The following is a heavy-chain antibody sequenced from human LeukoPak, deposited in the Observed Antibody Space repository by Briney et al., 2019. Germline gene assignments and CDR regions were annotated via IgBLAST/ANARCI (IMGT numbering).Heavy chain of an antibody. D-gene: IGHD2-2*01. J-gene: IGHJ4*02. CDR2: ISWNSGSI. CDR3: AKEGYCSSTSCYFDY. CDR1: GFTFDDYA. Sequence: PGRSLRLSCAASGFTFDDYAMHWVRQAPGKGLEWVSGISWNSGSIGYADSVKGRFTISRDNAKNSLYLQMNSLRAEDMALYYCAKEGYCSSTSCYFDYWGQGTLVTVSS. V-gene: IGHV3-9*03.